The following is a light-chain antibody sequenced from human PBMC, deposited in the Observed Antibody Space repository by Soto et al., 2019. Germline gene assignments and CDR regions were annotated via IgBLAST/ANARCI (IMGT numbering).Light chain of an antibody. CDR2: AAS. J-gene: IGKJ4*01. Sequence: DIQMTQSPSSLSASVGARVTITCRASLDISKNLAWYQQIPGKAPKLLIFAASTLQSGVPSRFSASGSGTYFILTVGGLQPEDAATYYCQQTKGFPLTFGGGTKVEIK. CDR3: QQTKGFPLT. V-gene: IGKV1-12*01. CDR1: LDISKN.